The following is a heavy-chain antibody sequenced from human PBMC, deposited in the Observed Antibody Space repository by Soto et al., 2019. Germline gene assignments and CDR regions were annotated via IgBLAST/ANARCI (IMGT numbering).Heavy chain of an antibody. D-gene: IGHD3-10*01. V-gene: IGHV1-8*01. CDR3: ARGRASGSYYLLDY. J-gene: IGHJ4*02. Sequence: ASVKVSWKGSGDTFTTYDINWVRQATGHGLEWMGWINPNSGNIGYAQRFQGRVTMTRDTAIRTAYMEVSSLRSDDTAVYYCARGRASGSYYLLDYWGQGTLVTGSS. CDR2: INPNSGNI. CDR1: GDTFTTYD.